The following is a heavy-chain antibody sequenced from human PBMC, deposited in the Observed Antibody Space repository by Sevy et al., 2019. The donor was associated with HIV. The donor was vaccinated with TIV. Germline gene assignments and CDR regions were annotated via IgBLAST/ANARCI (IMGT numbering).Heavy chain of an antibody. J-gene: IGHJ4*02. Sequence: GGSLRLSCAASGFTFSSYAMHWVRQAPGKGLEWVAGISYDGSNKYYADSVKGRFTISRDNSKNTLYLQMNSLRAEDTAVYYCARVGLGDCSGTNCSPNDYWGQGTLVTVSS. CDR2: ISYDGSNK. CDR3: ARVGLGDCSGTNCSPNDY. CDR1: GFTFSSYA. D-gene: IGHD2-2*01. V-gene: IGHV3-30-3*01.